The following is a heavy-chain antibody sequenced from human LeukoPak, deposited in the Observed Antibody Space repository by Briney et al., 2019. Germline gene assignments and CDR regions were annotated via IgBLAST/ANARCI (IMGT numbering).Heavy chain of an antibody. CDR1: GFTFSGSA. CDR3: TRLGCGGDCYFDY. D-gene: IGHD2-21*02. J-gene: IGHJ4*02. Sequence: PGGSLKLSCAASGFTFSGSAMHWVRQASGKGLEWVGRIRSKANSYATAYAASVKGRFTISRDDSKDTAYLQMNSLKTEDTAVYYCTRLGCGGDCYFDYWGQGTLVTVSS. CDR2: IRSKANSYAT. V-gene: IGHV3-73*01.